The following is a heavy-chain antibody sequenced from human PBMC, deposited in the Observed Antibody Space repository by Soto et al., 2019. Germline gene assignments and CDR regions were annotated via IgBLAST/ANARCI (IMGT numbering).Heavy chain of an antibody. J-gene: IGHJ4*02. CDR2: IIPILGIA. Sequence: QVQLVQSGAEVQKPGSSVKVSCKASGGTFSSYTISWVRQAPGQGLEWMGRIIPILGIANYAQKFQGRVTITADKSTSTAYMELSSLRSEDTAVYYCASESGYSSSWTTDYWGQGTLVTVSS. V-gene: IGHV1-69*02. CDR3: ASESGYSSSWTTDY. CDR1: GGTFSSYT. D-gene: IGHD6-13*01.